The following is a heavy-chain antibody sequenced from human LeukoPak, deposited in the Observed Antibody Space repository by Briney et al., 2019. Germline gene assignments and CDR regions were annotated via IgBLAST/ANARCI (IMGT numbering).Heavy chain of an antibody. D-gene: IGHD3-9*01. CDR2: INPNSGGT. CDR3: ARNKYDILTGYLPFDY. CDR1: GYTFTCYY. J-gene: IGHJ4*02. Sequence: ASVKVSCKGAGYTFTCYYMHWVRQAPGQGLEWMGRINPNSGGTNYAQKFQGRVTMTRDTSISTAYMELSRLRSDDTAVYYCARNKYDILTGYLPFDYWGQGTLVTVSS. V-gene: IGHV1-2*06.